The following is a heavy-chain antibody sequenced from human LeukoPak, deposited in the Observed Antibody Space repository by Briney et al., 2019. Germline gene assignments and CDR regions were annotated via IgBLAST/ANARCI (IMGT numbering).Heavy chain of an antibody. CDR2: ISCDGSNK. CDR1: GFTFSSYA. Sequence: GGSLRLSCAASGFTFSSYAMHWVRQAPGKGLEWVAVISCDGSNKYYADSVKGRFTISRDNSKNTLYLQMNSLRAEDTAVYYCARALWFGELLLDYWGQGTLVTVSS. V-gene: IGHV3-30*04. CDR3: ARALWFGELLLDY. J-gene: IGHJ4*02. D-gene: IGHD3-10*01.